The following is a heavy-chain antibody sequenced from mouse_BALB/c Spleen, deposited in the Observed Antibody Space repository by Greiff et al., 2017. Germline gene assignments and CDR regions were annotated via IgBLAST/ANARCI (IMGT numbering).Heavy chain of an antibody. CDR2: IYPGSGST. CDR3: ARRGYGNTGYYAMDY. V-gene: IGHV1S22*01. J-gene: IGHJ4*01. Sequence: LQQPGSELVRPGASVKLSCKASGYTFTSYWMHWVKQRPGQGLEWIGNIYPGSGSTNYDEKFKSKATLTVDTSSSTAYMQLSSLTSEDSAVYYCARRGYGNTGYYAMDYWGQGTSVTVSS. CDR1: GYTFTSYW. D-gene: IGHD2-10*02.